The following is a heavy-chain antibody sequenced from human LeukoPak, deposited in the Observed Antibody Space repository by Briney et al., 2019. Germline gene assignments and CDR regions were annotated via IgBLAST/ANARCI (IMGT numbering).Heavy chain of an antibody. Sequence: GGSLRLSCAASGFTFSSYAMTWVRQAPGKGLEWLSFISESGGATYYADSVKGRFTISRDNSKNTLYLQMNSLRAEDTAVYYCARGDLPTDPFDYWGQGTLVTVSS. J-gene: IGHJ4*02. CDR2: ISESGGAT. CDR3: ARGDLPTDPFDY. V-gene: IGHV3-23*01. D-gene: IGHD4-17*01. CDR1: GFTFSSYA.